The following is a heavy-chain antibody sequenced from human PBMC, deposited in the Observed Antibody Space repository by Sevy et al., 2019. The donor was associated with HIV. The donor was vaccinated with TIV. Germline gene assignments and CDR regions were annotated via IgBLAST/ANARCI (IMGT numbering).Heavy chain of an antibody. D-gene: IGHD2-8*01. V-gene: IGHV3-15*01. CDR1: GFTFNNAW. CDR3: CTEGNVLLAEGWGHWFDP. J-gene: IGHJ5*02. Sequence: GGSLRLSCAASGFTFNNAWMSWVRQAPGKGLEWIGRIKNKPDGGTTDYAEPVKGRFTISREDSKNTLYLQMNSLKTEDTAVYYSCTEGNVLLAEGWGHWFDPWGQGTLVTVSS. CDR2: IKNKPDGGTT.